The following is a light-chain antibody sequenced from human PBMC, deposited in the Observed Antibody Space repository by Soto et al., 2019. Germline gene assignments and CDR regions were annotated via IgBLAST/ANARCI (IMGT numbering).Light chain of an antibody. CDR3: NSYRDTDTFWV. CDR1: SSYVGGYNY. V-gene: IGLV2-14*01. J-gene: IGLJ3*02. CDR2: EVS. Sequence: QSALTQPASVSGSPGQSITISCTGASSYVGGYNYVSWYQQLPGKAPKLMIYEVSNRPSGVSNRFSGSKSGNTASLTISGLQAEDEANYYCNSYRDTDTFWVFGGGTKLTVL.